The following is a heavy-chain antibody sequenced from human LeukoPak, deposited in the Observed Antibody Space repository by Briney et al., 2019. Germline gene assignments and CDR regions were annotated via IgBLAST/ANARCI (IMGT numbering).Heavy chain of an antibody. CDR1: GFTFSSYW. CDR3: ARDHDFWSGYYGDY. V-gene: IGHV3-7*03. CDR2: IKQDGSEK. D-gene: IGHD3-3*01. J-gene: IGHJ4*02. Sequence: PGGSLRLSCAASGFTFSSYWMSWVRQAPGKGLEWVANIKQDGSEKYYVDSVKGRFTISRDNAKNSLYLQMNSLRAEDTAVYYCARDHDFWSGYYGDYWGQGTLVTVSS.